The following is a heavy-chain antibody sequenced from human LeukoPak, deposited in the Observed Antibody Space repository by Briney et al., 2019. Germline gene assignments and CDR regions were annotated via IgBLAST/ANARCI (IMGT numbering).Heavy chain of an antibody. Sequence: GGSLRLSCVTSGFTFRGYWMSWFRQAPGKGLEWVGNIQPDGSGAYYVDAMRGRFTISRDNAQNSLYLQINSLRAEDTAVYYCARENDHNTNDCWGQGTLVTVSS. V-gene: IGHV3-7*01. CDR1: GFTFRGYW. D-gene: IGHD1-1*01. CDR3: ARENDHNTNDC. J-gene: IGHJ4*02. CDR2: IQPDGSGA.